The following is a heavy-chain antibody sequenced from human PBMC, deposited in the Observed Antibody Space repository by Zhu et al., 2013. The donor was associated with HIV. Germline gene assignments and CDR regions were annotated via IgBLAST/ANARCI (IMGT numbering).Heavy chain of an antibody. V-gene: IGHV1-69*01. CDR1: GGTFSSYA. J-gene: IGHJ4*02. CDR3: ARDTYYCSGGSCYDGNLGGYFDY. CDR2: IIPIFGTA. D-gene: IGHD2-15*01. Sequence: QVQLVQSGAEVKKPGSSVKVSCKASGGTFSSYAISWVRQAPGQGLEWMGGIIPIFGTANYAQKFQGRVTITADESTSTAYMELSSLRSEDTAVYYCARDTYYCSGGSCYDGNLGGYFDYWGQGTLGHRLL.